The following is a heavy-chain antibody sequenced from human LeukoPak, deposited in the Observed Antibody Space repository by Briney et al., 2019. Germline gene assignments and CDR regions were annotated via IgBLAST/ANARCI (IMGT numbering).Heavy chain of an antibody. CDR3: ARDVDTAMVPNWFDP. J-gene: IGHJ5*02. D-gene: IGHD5-18*01. CDR1: GFTFSSYS. Sequence: GGSLRLSCAASGFTFSSYSMNWVRQAPGKGLEWVSSISSSSSYTNYADSVKGRFTISRDNAKNSLYLQMNSLRAEDTAVYYCARDVDTAMVPNWFDPWGQGTLVTVSS. V-gene: IGHV3-21*01. CDR2: ISSSSSYT.